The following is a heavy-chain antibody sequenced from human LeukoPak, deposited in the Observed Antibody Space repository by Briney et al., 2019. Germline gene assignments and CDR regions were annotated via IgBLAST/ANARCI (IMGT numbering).Heavy chain of an antibody. CDR2: ISAYNGNT. CDR3: ARVPPEEIFGVVIILGEYYFDY. J-gene: IGHJ4*02. Sequence: ASVKVSCKASGYTFTSCGISWVRQAPGQGLEWMGWISAYNGNTNYAQKLQGRVTMTTDTSTSTAYMELRSLRSDDTAVYYCARVPPEEIFGVVIILGEYYFDYWGQGTLVTVSS. D-gene: IGHD3-3*01. CDR1: GYTFTSCG. V-gene: IGHV1-18*01.